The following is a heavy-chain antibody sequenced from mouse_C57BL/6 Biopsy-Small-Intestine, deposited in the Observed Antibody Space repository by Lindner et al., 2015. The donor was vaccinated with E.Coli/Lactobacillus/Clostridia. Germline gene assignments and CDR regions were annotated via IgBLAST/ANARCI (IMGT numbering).Heavy chain of an antibody. V-gene: IGHV1-64*01. D-gene: IGHD1-1*01. CDR2: IHPNTGTL. Sequence: VQLQESGVELVKPGASVKLSCKASAYIFTSFWMHWVKQRPGQGLEWIGMIHPNTGTLNYNEKLKSKATLTVDISSSTAYMRLSSLTSEDSAVYYCAYGRGAWLAYWGQGTLVTVST. J-gene: IGHJ3*01. CDR1: AYIFTSFW. CDR3: AYGRGAWLAY.